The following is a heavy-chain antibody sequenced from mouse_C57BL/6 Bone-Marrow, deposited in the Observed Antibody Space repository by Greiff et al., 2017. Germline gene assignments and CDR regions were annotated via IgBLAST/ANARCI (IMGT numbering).Heavy chain of an antibody. D-gene: IGHD2-3*01. CDR2: ISSGSSTI. Sequence: EVMLVESGGGLVKPGGSLKLSCAASGFTFSDYGMHWVRQAPEKGLEWVTYISSGSSTIYYADTVKGRFTISRDNAKNTLFLQMTSLRSEDTAMYYCARTPDGYYEYFDVWGTGTTVTVSS. J-gene: IGHJ1*03. CDR3: ARTPDGYYEYFDV. V-gene: IGHV5-17*01. CDR1: GFTFSDYG.